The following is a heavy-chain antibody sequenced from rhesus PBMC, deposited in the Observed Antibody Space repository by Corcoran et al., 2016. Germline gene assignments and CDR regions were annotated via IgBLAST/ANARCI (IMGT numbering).Heavy chain of an antibody. CDR2: IYGNSTST. CDR1: GGSISDSYR. V-gene: IGHV4S10*01. D-gene: IGHD3-16*01. CDR3: ARELYYYSGSYYYFDY. J-gene: IGHJ4*01. Sequence: QVQLQESGPGVVKPSETLSLTCAVSGGSISDSYRWSWIRQPPGKGLELIGYIYGNSTSTNYNPSLKCRITMSKDTSKNQFSLKLSSVTATDTAVYYCARELYYYSGSYYYFDYWGQGVLVTVSS.